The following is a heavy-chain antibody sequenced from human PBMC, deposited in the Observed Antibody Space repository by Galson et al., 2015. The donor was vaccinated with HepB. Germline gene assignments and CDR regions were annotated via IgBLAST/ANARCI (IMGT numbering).Heavy chain of an antibody. CDR3: ARTLAAVARAYFDY. V-gene: IGHV3-30*04. CDR1: GFTFSSYA. J-gene: IGHJ4*02. D-gene: IGHD6-13*01. Sequence: SLRLSCAASGFTFSSYAMHWVRQAPGKGLEWVAVTSHDGNNKYYSDSLKGRFTVSRDNSKNTLYLQMNSLRAEDTAVYYCARTLAAVARAYFDYWGQGTLVTVSS. CDR2: TSHDGNNK.